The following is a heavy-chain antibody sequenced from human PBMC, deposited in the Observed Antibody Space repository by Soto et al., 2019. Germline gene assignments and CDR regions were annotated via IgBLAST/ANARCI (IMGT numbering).Heavy chain of an antibody. CDR2: ISSSSSYI. CDR1: GFTFSSYS. Sequence: GSLRLSCAASGFTFSSYSMNWVRQAPGKGLEWVSSISSSSSYIYYADSVKGRFTISRDNAKNSLYLQMNSLRAEDTAVYYSAXAXVRYXSSTSCYLNYWGQGTLVTVSS. J-gene: IGHJ4*02. D-gene: IGHD2-2*01. CDR3: AXAXVRYXSSTSCYLNY. V-gene: IGHV3-21*01.